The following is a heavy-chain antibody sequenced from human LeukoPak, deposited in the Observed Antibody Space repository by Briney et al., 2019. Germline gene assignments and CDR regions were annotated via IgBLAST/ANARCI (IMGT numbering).Heavy chain of an antibody. CDR1: GGSFSGYY. CDR3: ARDVRTVPYYYYGMDV. J-gene: IGHJ6*02. V-gene: IGHV4-34*01. Sequence: SETLSLTCAVYGGSFSGYYWSWIRQPPGKGLEWIGEINHSGSTNYNPSLESRVTISVDTSKYQFSLKLSSVTAADTAVYYCARDVRTVPYYYYGMDVWGQGTTVTVSS. CDR2: INHSGST. D-gene: IGHD4-17*01.